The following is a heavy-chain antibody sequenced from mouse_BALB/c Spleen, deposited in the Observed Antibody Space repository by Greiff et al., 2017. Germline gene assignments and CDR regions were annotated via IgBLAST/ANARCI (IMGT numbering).Heavy chain of an antibody. CDR2: IYPGNSDT. D-gene: IGHD1-1*01. CDR1: GYTFTSYW. Sequence: VQLQQSGTVLARPGASVKMSCKASGYTFTSYWMHWVKQRPGQGLEWIGAIYPGNSDTSYNQKFKGKAKLTAVTSTSTAYMELSSLTNEDSAVYYCTRSGTVVATNFDYWGQGTTLTVSS. J-gene: IGHJ2*01. V-gene: IGHV1-5*01. CDR3: TRSGTVVATNFDY.